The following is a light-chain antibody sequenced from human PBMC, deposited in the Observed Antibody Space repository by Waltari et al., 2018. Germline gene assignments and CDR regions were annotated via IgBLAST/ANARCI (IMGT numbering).Light chain of an antibody. Sequence: QLVVTQSPSASASLGASVKLTCTLNSGHNSYAIAWHQQQSEKGPRYLMKVNSDGSHTKGDGIPDRFSGSSSGTERYLTISSLQSEDEADYYCQTWGTGPVFGGGTKLTVL. CDR3: QTWGTGPV. CDR2: VNSDGSH. CDR1: SGHNSYA. V-gene: IGLV4-69*01. J-gene: IGLJ2*01.